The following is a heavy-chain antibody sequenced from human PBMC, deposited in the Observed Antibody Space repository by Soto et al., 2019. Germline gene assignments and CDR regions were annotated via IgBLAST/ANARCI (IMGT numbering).Heavy chain of an antibody. V-gene: IGHV3-73*02. D-gene: IGHD1-26*01. J-gene: IGHJ4*02. CDR1: GVTFSGSA. CDR2: IRSKANSYAT. CDR3: TRLGGSGSYTFDY. Sequence: EVQLVESGGGLVQPGGSLKLSCAASGVTFSGSAMHWVRQASGKGLEWVGRIRSKANSYATAYAASVKGRFTISRDDSKNTAYLQMNSLKTEDTAVYYCTRLGGSGSYTFDYWGQGTLVTVCS.